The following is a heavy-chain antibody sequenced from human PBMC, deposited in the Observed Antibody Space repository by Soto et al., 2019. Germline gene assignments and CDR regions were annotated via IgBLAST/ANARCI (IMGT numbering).Heavy chain of an antibody. Sequence: QVQLVESGGGVVQPGRSLRLSCAASGFTFSSYGMHWVRQAPGKGLEWVAVISYDGSNKYYADSVKGRFTISRDNSKNTLYLQMNSLRAEDTAVYYCAKVRRTYYYDSSGYYPDAEYFQHWGQGTLVTVSS. J-gene: IGHJ1*01. CDR1: GFTFSSYG. CDR2: ISYDGSNK. D-gene: IGHD3-22*01. CDR3: AKVRRTYYYDSSGYYPDAEYFQH. V-gene: IGHV3-30*18.